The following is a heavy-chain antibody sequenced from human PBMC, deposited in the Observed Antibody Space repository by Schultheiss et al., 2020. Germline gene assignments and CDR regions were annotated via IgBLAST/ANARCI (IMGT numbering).Heavy chain of an antibody. CDR3: ARVGGGCSSTSCYGDYYYYGMDV. J-gene: IGHJ6*02. D-gene: IGHD2-2*01. Sequence: GGSLRLSCAASGFTFSSSGMHWVRQAPGKGLEWVANIKQDGSEKYYVDSVKGRFTISRDNAKNSLYLQMNSLRAEDTAVYYCARVGGGCSSTSCYGDYYYYGMDVWGQGTTVTVSS. CDR1: GFTFSSSG. CDR2: IKQDGSEK. V-gene: IGHV3-7*01.